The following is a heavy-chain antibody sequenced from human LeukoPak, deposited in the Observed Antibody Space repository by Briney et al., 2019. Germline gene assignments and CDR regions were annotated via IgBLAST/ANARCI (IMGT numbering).Heavy chain of an antibody. Sequence: PSETLSLTCAVSGYSISSGYYWGWIRQPPGKGLELIGSIYHSGSTYYNPSLKSRVTISVDTSKNQFSLKLSSVTAADTAVYYCARLGGGLDYWGQGTLVTVSS. CDR2: IYHSGST. CDR3: ARLGGGLDY. CDR1: GYSISSGYY. D-gene: IGHD1-26*01. J-gene: IGHJ4*02. V-gene: IGHV4-38-2*01.